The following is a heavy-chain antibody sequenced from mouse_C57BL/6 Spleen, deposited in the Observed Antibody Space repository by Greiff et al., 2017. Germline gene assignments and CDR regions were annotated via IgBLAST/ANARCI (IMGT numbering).Heavy chain of an antibody. CDR2: IDPSDSYT. V-gene: IGHV1-50*01. CDR1: GYTFTSYW. D-gene: IGHD1-1*01. CDR3: ARRDYYYGSSPAWFAY. Sequence: QVQLKQPGAELVKPGASVKLSCKASGYTFTSYWMQWVKQRPGQGLEWIGEIDPSDSYTNYNQKFKGKATLTVDTSSSTAYMQLSSLTSEDSAVYYCARRDYYYGSSPAWFAYWGQGTLVTVSA. J-gene: IGHJ3*01.